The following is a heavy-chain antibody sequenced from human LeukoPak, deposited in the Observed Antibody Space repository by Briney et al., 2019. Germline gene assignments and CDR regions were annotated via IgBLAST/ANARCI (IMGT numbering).Heavy chain of an antibody. CDR1: GVSITSSRYY. V-gene: IGHV4-39*07. Sequence: SETLSLTCTVSGVSITSSRYYWGWIRQPPGKGLEWIATIYYTGSTYYNPSLKSRVTISVDKSKNQFSLKLSSVTAADTAVYYCARTREKSYYSLSFDYWGQGTLVTVSS. J-gene: IGHJ4*02. CDR2: IYYTGST. CDR3: ARTREKSYYSLSFDY. D-gene: IGHD3-10*01.